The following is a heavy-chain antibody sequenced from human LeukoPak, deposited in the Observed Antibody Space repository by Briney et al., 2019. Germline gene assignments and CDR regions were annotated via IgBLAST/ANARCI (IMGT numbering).Heavy chain of an antibody. D-gene: IGHD5-24*01. Sequence: GGSLRLSCAASGFIFSSYSMNWVRQAPGKGLEWVSSISSSSSYIYYADSMKGRLTISRDNAENSLYLQMNSLRAEDTAVYYCARVRDGYKSPFDIWGQGTMVTVSS. J-gene: IGHJ3*02. CDR2: ISSSSSYI. CDR3: ARVRDGYKSPFDI. CDR1: GFIFSSYS. V-gene: IGHV3-21*01.